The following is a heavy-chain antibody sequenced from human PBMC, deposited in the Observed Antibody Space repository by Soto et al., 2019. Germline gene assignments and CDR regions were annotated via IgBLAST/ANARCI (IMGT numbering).Heavy chain of an antibody. CDR2: IYSGGTT. V-gene: IGHV3-66*01. D-gene: IGHD3-22*01. CDR1: GFTVSSNY. CDR3: ARNVDSSDYRGWLDP. J-gene: IGHJ5*02. Sequence: EVQLVESGGGLVQPGGSLRLSCAASGFTVSSNYMSWVRQAPGKGLEWVSVIYSGGTTYYADSVKGRFTISRDNSKNTLYLQMNSRRAEDTVFYYCARNVDSSDYRGWLDPGGQGTLVTVSS.